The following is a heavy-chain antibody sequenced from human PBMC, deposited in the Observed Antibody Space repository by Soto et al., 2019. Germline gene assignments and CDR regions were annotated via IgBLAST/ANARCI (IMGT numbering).Heavy chain of an antibody. D-gene: IGHD2-8*01. V-gene: IGHV1-2*04. J-gene: IGHJ6*02. CDR1: GYTFTGYY. CDR2: INPNSGGT. Sequence: ASVKVSCKASGYTFTGYYMHWVRQAPGQGLEWMGWINPNSGGTNYAQKFQGWVTMTRDTSISTAYMELSRLRSDDTAVYYCARGPYKDAIGYYYYGMDVWGQGTTVTVSS. CDR3: ARGPYKDAIGYYYYGMDV.